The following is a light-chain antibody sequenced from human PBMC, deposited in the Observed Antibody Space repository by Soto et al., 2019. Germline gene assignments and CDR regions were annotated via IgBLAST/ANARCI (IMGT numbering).Light chain of an antibody. V-gene: IGKV1-5*03. CDR3: KQNNSDMLN. CDR1: QSISSW. J-gene: IGKJ4*01. CDR2: KAS. Sequence: DIQMTQSPSTLSASVGDRVTSTCRASQSISSWLAWYHQKPGKATNLRIYKASSLESGVPSRFSGSVSGTAFTLTIISMQPDDFATNYCKQNNSDMLNFGGGSKVEIK.